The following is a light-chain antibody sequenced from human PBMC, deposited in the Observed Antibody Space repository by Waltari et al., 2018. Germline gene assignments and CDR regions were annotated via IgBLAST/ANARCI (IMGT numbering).Light chain of an antibody. Sequence: DIQMTQSPSSLSASVGDRVTISCRSSQNINNYLSWYRQKPGKAPKLLIYVTSSLQSGVPSRFSGSGSGTDFTLTISSLQAEDFATYICQQSYRIPLTFGGGTKVEI. V-gene: IGKV1-39*01. CDR1: QNINNY. J-gene: IGKJ4*01. CDR3: QQSYRIPLT. CDR2: VTS.